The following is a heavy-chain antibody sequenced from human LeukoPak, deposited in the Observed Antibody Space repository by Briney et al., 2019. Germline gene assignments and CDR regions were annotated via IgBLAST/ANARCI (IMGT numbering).Heavy chain of an antibody. D-gene: IGHD4-17*01. CDR3: ARTGSTVTMLYPFDH. Sequence: SETLSLTCIVSGGSISSYYWGWIRQPPGKGLEWIGFIYYSGSTNYNPSLESRVSISVDTSKNQFSLKLSSVTAADTAVYYCARTGSTVTMLYPFDHWGQGTLVTVSS. CDR1: GGSISSYY. J-gene: IGHJ4*02. V-gene: IGHV4-59*01. CDR2: IYYSGST.